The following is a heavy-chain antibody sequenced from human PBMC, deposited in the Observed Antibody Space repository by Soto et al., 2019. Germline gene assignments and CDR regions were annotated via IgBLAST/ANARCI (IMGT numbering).Heavy chain of an antibody. CDR2: INHSGST. Sequence: PSETLSLTCTVSGDSISGDYYHWTWIRQPPGKGLEWIGEINHSGSTNYNPSLKSRVTISVDTSKNQFSLKLSSVTAADTAVYYCARSRGYYVESSEYWGQGTLVTVSS. D-gene: IGHD3-3*01. J-gene: IGHJ4*02. CDR3: ARSRGYYVESSEY. V-gene: IGHV4-34*01. CDR1: GDSISGDYYH.